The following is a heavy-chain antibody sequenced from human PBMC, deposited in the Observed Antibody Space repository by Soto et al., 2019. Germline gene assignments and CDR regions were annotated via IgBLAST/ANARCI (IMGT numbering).Heavy chain of an antibody. CDR2: IYYSGST. Sequence: SETLSLTCTVSGGSINTYYWSWIQQPPGRGLEWIGYIYYSGSTSYNPSLQSRVTISVDTSKNQFSLKLRSVTAADTAVYYCASDRSSGWDQGYGMDVWGQGTTVTVSS. V-gene: IGHV4-59*01. CDR3: ASDRSSGWDQGYGMDV. D-gene: IGHD6-19*01. J-gene: IGHJ6*02. CDR1: GGSINTYY.